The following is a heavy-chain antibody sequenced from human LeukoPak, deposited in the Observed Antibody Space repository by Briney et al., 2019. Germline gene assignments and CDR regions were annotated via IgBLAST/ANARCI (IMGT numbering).Heavy chain of an antibody. CDR3: ARRVTMVRGVPRTQYYFDY. V-gene: IGHV5-51*01. D-gene: IGHD3-10*01. J-gene: IGHJ4*02. Sequence: RESLKISCKGSGYSFTSYWIGWVRQMPGKGLEWMGIIYPGDSDTRYSPSFQGQVTISADKSISTAYLQWSSLKASDTAMYYCARRVTMVRGVPRTQYYFDYWGQGTLVTVSS. CDR2: IYPGDSDT. CDR1: GYSFTSYW.